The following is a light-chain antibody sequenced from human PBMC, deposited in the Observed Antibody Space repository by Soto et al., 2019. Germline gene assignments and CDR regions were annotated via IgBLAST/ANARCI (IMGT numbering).Light chain of an antibody. CDR2: DVG. V-gene: IGLV2-11*01. CDR3: CSYADNDV. J-gene: IGLJ1*01. CDR1: SSDVGNNKY. Sequence: QSALTQPRSVSGSPGQSVTISCTGGSSDVGNNKYVSWYQQHPGKAPKLIIYDVGKRPSAVPDRFSGSKSGSTASLTISGLQPEDEADYYCCSYADNDVFGSGTKLTVL.